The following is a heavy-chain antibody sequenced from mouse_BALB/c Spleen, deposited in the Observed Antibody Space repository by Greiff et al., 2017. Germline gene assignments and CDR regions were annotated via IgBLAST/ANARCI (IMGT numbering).Heavy chain of an antibody. J-gene: IGHJ3*01. Sequence: EVKLMESGGGLVKPGGSLKLSCAASGFTFSSYAMSWVRQTPEKRLEWVASISSGGSTYYPDSVKGRFTISRDNARNILYLQMSSLRSEDTAMYYCARGGNGYQFAYWGQGTLVTVSA. CDR2: ISSGGST. CDR3: ARGGNGYQFAY. CDR1: GFTFSSYA. V-gene: IGHV5-6-5*01. D-gene: IGHD2-2*01.